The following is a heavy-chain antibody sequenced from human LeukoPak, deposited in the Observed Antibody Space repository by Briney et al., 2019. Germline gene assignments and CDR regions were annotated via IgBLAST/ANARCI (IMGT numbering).Heavy chain of an antibody. CDR3: ARANMITFGGVIVLDAFDI. D-gene: IGHD3-16*02. CDR1: GYTFTSYG. V-gene: IGHV1-18*01. CDR2: ISAYNGNT. Sequence: GASVKVSCKASGYTFTSYGISWVRQAPGQGLEWMGWISAYNGNTNYAQKLQGRVTMTTDTSTSTAYMELRSLRSDDTAVYYCARANMITFGGVIVLDAFDIWGQETMVTVSS. J-gene: IGHJ3*02.